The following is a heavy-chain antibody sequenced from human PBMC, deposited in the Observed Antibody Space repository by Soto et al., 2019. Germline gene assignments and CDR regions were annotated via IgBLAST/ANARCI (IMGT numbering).Heavy chain of an antibody. V-gene: IGHV3-23*01. J-gene: IGHJ4*02. CDR3: AEDPTYYYDSSGPPHFDY. CDR1: GCPFSSYA. CDR2: ISGSGGST. Sequence: GGSLRLSCAASGCPFSSYAMSWVRQAPGKGLEWVSAISGSGGSTYYADSVKGRFTISRDNSKNTLYLQMNSLRAEDTAVYYCAEDPTYYYDSSGPPHFDYWGQGTLVTVSS. D-gene: IGHD3-22*01.